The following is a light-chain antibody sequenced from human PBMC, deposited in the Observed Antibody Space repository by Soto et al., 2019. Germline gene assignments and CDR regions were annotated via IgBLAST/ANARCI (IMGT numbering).Light chain of an antibody. CDR2: PAS. CDR1: QDIRND. CDR3: LQDYNCPRT. Sequence: AIQMTQSPSSLSASVGDRVTITCRASQDIRNDVGWYQQKPGQAPKVLIYPASNLQSGVPSRFSGSGSGTDFTLTITSLQPEDFAPYYCLQDYNCPRTFGHGTKVEIK. V-gene: IGKV1-6*01. J-gene: IGKJ1*01.